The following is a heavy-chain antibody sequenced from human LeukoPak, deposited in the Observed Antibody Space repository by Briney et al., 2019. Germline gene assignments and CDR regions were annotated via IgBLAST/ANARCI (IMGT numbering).Heavy chain of an antibody. CDR1: GGSIGSGGCY. CDR2: IYHSGST. V-gene: IGHV4-30-2*01. J-gene: IGHJ5*02. D-gene: IGHD2-8*02. CDR3: ARATGWFDP. Sequence: PSQTLSLTCTVSGGSIGSGGCYWSWIRQPPGKGLEWIGYIYHSGSTYYNPSLKSRVTISVDRSKNQFSLKLSSVTAADTAVYYCARATGWFDPWGQGTLVTVSS.